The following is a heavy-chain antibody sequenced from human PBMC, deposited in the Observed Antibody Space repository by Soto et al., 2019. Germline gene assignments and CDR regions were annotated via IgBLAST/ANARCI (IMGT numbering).Heavy chain of an antibody. CDR1: GFTFSSDG. Sequence: PGGSLRLSCAASGFTFSSDGMHWVRQAPGKGLEWVSAISGSGGSTYYADSVKGRFTISRDNSKNTLYLQMNSLRAEDTAVYYCAKDRSTYYLVPPFDPWGQGTLVTVSS. CDR3: AKDRSTYYLVPPFDP. D-gene: IGHD3-10*01. V-gene: IGHV3-23*01. J-gene: IGHJ5*02. CDR2: ISGSGGST.